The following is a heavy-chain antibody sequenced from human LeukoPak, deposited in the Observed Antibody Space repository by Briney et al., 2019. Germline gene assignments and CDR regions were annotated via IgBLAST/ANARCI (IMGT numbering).Heavy chain of an antibody. CDR2: IYYSGNT. CDR3: ARGDCSSTICYSPMDV. Sequence: SETLSLTCTVSGDSISSSNSYWGWIRQPPGKGLEWIGSIYYSGNTYYNASLKSRVTISVDTSKNQFSLKVNSVTAADTALYYCARGDCSSTICYSPMDVWGKGTTVTVSS. D-gene: IGHD2-2*01. CDR1: GDSISSSNSY. V-gene: IGHV4-39*07. J-gene: IGHJ6*03.